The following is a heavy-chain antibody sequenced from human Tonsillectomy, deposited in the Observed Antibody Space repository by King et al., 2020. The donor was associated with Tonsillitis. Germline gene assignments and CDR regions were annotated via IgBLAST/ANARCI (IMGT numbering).Heavy chain of an antibody. CDR1: GFTFSNYW. CDR3: VRGCSNNICRHDDRFDI. Sequence: VQLVESGGGLVQPGGSLRLSCIASGFTFSNYWMSWVRQAPGKGLEWVANIKQDGSEIYFVDSVKGRFTISRDNAKNSLYLQMNSLRAEDTAVYYCVRGCSNNICRHDDRFDIWRQGTMVTVSS. V-gene: IGHV3-7*01. D-gene: IGHD2-2*01. J-gene: IGHJ3*02. CDR2: IKQDGSEI.